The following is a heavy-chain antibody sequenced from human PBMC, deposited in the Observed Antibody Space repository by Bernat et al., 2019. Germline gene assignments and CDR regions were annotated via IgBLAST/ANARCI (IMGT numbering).Heavy chain of an antibody. V-gene: IGHV3-74*01. CDR3: ATDRYCNGDRCAPKDFDY. Sequence: EVQLVESGGGLVQPGGSLRLSCVASGFTFSSSWMHWVRQAPGKGLVWVSRINIDGSITSYADSVKCRLTISGDNAKNPLYLQMNSLRAEDTALYYCATDRYCNGDRCAPKDFDYWGQGTLVTVSS. D-gene: IGHD2-15*01. J-gene: IGHJ4*03. CDR2: INIDGSIT. CDR1: GFTFSSSW.